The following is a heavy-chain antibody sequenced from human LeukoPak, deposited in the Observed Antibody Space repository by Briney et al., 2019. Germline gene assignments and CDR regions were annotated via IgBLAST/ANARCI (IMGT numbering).Heavy chain of an antibody. V-gene: IGHV1-2*06. CDR3: ATLVSGISY. J-gene: IGHJ4*02. CDR1: GYSFTGYY. CDR2: INPKTGGS. Sequence: ASVKVSCKTSGYSFTGYYMHWLRQAPGQGLEWLGRINPKTGGSNYAQKFQGRVTMTSDTSTTTAYMEVSRLNSDDTAVYLCATLVSGISYWGQGTLVTVSS. D-gene: IGHD3-3*01.